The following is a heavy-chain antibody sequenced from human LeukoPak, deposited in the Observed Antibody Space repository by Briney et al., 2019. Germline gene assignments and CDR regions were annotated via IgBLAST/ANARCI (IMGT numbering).Heavy chain of an antibody. CDR2: ISASSSSI. D-gene: IGHD3-10*01. Sequence: GGSLRLSCAASGFTFSGYSMNWVRQAVGKGLEWVSYISASSSSIYYADSVKGRFTISRDNAKNSLYLQMNSLRDEDTVVYYCARRAAGRPGADYFQHWGQGILVTVSS. J-gene: IGHJ1*01. CDR1: GFTFSGYS. CDR3: ARRAAGRPGADYFQH. V-gene: IGHV3-48*02.